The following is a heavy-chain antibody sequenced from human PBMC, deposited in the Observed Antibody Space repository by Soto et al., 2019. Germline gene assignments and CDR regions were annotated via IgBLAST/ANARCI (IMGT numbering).Heavy chain of an antibody. D-gene: IGHD2-21*02. CDR2: ILGNGDP. J-gene: IGHJ6*01. CDR3: AGNGGNSV. Sequence: EVQLVESGGGLTQPGGSLRLSCAVSGFTVSNNHVTWVRQATGKGLEWVSVILGNGDPYYADSVKGRFAISRDNSKNMVYLQMNSLTSEDTAVYYCAGNGGNSVWGQGISVTVSS. V-gene: IGHV3-53*01. CDR1: GFTVSNNH.